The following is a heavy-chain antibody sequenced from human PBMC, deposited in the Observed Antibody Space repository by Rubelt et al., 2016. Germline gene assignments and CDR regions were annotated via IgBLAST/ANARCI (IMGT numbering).Heavy chain of an antibody. D-gene: IGHD3-22*01. CDR3: AREMGGITMIPTAFDI. J-gene: IGHJ3*02. CDR1: GFTFSSYS. Sequence: EVQLVESGGGLVKPGGSLRLSCAASGFTFSSYSMNWVRQAPGKGLEWVSSISSSSSYIYYADSVKGRFTISRDNSKNTLYLQMNSLRAEDTAVYYCAREMGGITMIPTAFDIWGQGTMVTVSS. CDR2: ISSSSSYI. V-gene: IGHV3-21*01.